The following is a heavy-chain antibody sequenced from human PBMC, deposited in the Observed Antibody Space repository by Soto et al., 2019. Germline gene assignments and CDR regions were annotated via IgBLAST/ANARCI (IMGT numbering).Heavy chain of an antibody. CDR1: GFTFSSYA. D-gene: IGHD1-26*01. CDR3: ARDPFGYYVNYFDN. CDR2: ISGSGGST. J-gene: IGHJ4*02. V-gene: IGHV3-23*01. Sequence: QPGGSLRLSCAASGFTFSSYAMSWVRQAPGKGLEWVPGISGSGGSTYYADSVKGRFTISRDDSKNTLYLQMNSLRAEDTAIFYCARDPFGYYVNYFDNWGQGTLVTVSS.